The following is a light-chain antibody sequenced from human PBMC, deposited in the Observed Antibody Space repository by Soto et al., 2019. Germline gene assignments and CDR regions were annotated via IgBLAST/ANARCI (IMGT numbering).Light chain of an antibody. CDR1: QSISSW. CDR2: DAS. Sequence: DIQMTQSPSTLSASVGDRVTITCRASQSISSWLAWYQQKPGKAPKLLIYDASRLESGVPSRFSGSGSGTEFTLTISSLQPDDFATYYCQQYNSYPRPFGGGTKVEIK. V-gene: IGKV1-5*01. J-gene: IGKJ4*01. CDR3: QQYNSYPRP.